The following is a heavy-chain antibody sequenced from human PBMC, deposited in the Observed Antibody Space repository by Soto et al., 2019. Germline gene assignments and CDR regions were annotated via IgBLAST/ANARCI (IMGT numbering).Heavy chain of an antibody. D-gene: IGHD3-16*01. CDR1: GGVFSSFG. Sequence: QVQLVQSGAEVKKPGSSVRVSCKSSGGVFSSFGLSWVRQAPGQGLEWMGGIIPIFGSANYAQKFQGRVTITADDSTSTVYMRLRSLRSEDTALYYCARGRGNSAVITTFDYWGQGTLVTVSS. CDR3: ARGRGNSAVITTFDY. CDR2: IIPIFGSA. J-gene: IGHJ4*02. V-gene: IGHV1-69*01.